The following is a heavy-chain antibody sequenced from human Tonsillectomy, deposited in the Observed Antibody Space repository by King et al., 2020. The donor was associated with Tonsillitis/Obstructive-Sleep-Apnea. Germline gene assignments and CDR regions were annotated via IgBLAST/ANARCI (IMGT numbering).Heavy chain of an antibody. CDR3: AIAKTIIVASSYYGMDV. CDR2: ISGSGGST. V-gene: IGHV3-23*04. J-gene: IGHJ6*02. D-gene: IGHD3-3*01. Sequence: VQLVESGGGVVQPGGSLRLSCAASGFTFSSYAMSWVRQARGEGREWVSAISGSGGSTYYADSVTGRFTISRDNSKNTLYVQMNSQRAEDTDVYECAIAKTIIVASSYYGMDVWGQGTTVTVSS. CDR1: GFTFSSYA.